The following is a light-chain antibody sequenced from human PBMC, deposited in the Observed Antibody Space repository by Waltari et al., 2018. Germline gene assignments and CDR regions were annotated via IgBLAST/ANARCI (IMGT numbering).Light chain of an antibody. Sequence: SSVLTQPPSLSVAPGQTARITCEGNSIGTKSTQGYQQQPGPAPVLVVYDDSARPAGIPERFSGSNSENTATLTISRVEAGDEADYFCLVWDMNNDHPWVFGGGTKLTVL. V-gene: IGLV3-21*02. CDR2: DDS. J-gene: IGLJ3*02. CDR1: SIGTKS. CDR3: LVWDMNNDHPWV.